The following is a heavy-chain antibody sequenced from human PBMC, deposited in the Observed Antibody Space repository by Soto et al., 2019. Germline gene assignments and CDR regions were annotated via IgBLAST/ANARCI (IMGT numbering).Heavy chain of an antibody. J-gene: IGHJ4*02. CDR2: ISSTTNYI. CDR1: WFTFTRYS. Sequence: GSLGLSCAASWFTFTRYSMNWVRQAPGKGLEWVSSISSTTNYIYYGDSMKGRFTISRDNAKNSLYLEMNSLRAEDTAVYYCARESEDLTSNFDYWGQGTLVTVSS. CDR3: ARESEDLTSNFDY. V-gene: IGHV3-21*06.